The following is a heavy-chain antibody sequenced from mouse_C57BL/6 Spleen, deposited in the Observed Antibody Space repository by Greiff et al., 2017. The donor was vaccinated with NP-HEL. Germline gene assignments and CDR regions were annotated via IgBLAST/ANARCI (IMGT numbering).Heavy chain of an antibody. J-gene: IGHJ3*01. Sequence: VKVVESGAELVKPGASVKLSCKASGYTFTEYTIHWVKQRSGQGLEWIGWFYPGSGSIKYNEKFKDKATLTADKSSSTVYMELSRLTSEDSAVYFCARHEGLLPRVWFAYWGQGTLVTVSA. V-gene: IGHV1-62-2*01. CDR2: FYPGSGSI. D-gene: IGHD1-1*01. CDR1: GYTFTEYT. CDR3: ARHEGLLPRVWFAY.